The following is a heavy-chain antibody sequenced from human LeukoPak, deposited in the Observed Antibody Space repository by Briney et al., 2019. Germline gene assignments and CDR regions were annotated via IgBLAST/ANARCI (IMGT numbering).Heavy chain of an antibody. CDR3: ARSVPQYISGWHGFGY. CDR1: GYTFTGYY. D-gene: IGHD6-19*01. V-gene: IGHV1-2*02. CDR2: INPNSGGT. J-gene: IGHJ4*02. Sequence: ASVKVSCKASGYTFTGYYMHWVRQAPGQGLEWMGWINPNSGGTNYAQKFQGRVTMTRDTSISTAYMELSRLRSDDTAVYYCARSVPQYISGWHGFGYWGQGTLVTVSS.